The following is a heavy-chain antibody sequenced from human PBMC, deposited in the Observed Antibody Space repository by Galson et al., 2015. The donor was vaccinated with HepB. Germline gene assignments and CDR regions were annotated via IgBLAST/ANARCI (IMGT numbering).Heavy chain of an antibody. CDR3: TRFGRQQLVGGIYYFGLDV. J-gene: IGHJ6*02. CDR1: GYRFTSYG. Sequence: SVKVSCKASGYRFTSYGISWVRQAPGQGLEWMGWISPYTGNTDFAQKFQGRLTMTTDTSTFTADMELRNLKSDDTAIYYCTRFGRQQLVGGIYYFGLDVWGQGTTVTVSS. D-gene: IGHD6-13*01. V-gene: IGHV1-18*04. CDR2: ISPYTGNT.